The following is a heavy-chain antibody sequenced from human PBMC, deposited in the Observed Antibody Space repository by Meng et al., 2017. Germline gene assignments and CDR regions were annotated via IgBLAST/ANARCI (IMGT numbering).Heavy chain of an antibody. CDR1: GGTFSSYA. V-gene: IGHV1-69*01. Sequence: QGQLVQAGAEVKKPGSSVKGFCKASGGTFSSYAISWVRQAPGQGLEWMGGIIPIFATANYAQKFQGRVTITADESTSTAYMELSSLRSEDTAVYYCAKEVDNWFDPWGQGTLVTVSS. CDR2: IIPIFATA. J-gene: IGHJ5*02. D-gene: IGHD2-15*01. CDR3: AKEVDNWFDP.